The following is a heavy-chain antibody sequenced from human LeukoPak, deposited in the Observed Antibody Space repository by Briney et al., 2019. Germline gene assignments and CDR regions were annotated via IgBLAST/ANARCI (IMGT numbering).Heavy chain of an antibody. D-gene: IGHD5-18*01. V-gene: IGHV3-30*03. Sequence: GGSLRLSCAASGFTFSSYGMHWVRQAPGKGLEWVALISYHGSNKYYADSVKGRFTISRDNSKNTLYLQMNSLRSEDTAVYYCARVPRTAMATYYMDVWGKGTTVTVSS. CDR1: GFTFSSYG. CDR3: ARVPRTAMATYYMDV. CDR2: ISYHGSNK. J-gene: IGHJ6*03.